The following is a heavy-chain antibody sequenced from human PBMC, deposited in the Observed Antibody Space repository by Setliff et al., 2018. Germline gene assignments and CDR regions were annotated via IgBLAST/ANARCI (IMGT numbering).Heavy chain of an antibody. Sequence: ASVKVSCKASGGTFSSYGISWVRQAPGQGLEWMGGIIPIFGTTDYAQKFQGRVTVSTDESTSTAFMQLSSLRSEDTAVYYCVREGVDSRSSTDYRYYMDVWGKGTLVTVSS. J-gene: IGHJ6*03. CDR1: GGTFSSYG. CDR3: VREGVDSRSSTDYRYYMDV. D-gene: IGHD3-22*01. CDR2: IIPIFGTT. V-gene: IGHV1-69*05.